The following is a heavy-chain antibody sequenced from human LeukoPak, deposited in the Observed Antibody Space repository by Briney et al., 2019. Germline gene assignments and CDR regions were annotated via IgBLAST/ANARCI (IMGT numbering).Heavy chain of an antibody. V-gene: IGHV4-4*09. CDR3: ARGWYYYYYMDV. J-gene: IGHJ6*03. CDR1: GGSISSYY. CDR2: IYTSGST. Sequence: SETLSLTRTVSGGSISSYYWSWIRQPPGKGLEWIGYIYTSGSTNYNPSLKSRVTISVDTSKNQFSLKLSSVTAADTAVYYCARGWYYYYYMDVWGKGTTVTVSS.